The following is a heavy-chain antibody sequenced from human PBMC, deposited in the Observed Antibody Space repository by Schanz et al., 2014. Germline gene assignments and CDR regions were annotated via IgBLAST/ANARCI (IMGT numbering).Heavy chain of an antibody. CDR1: GFSFSDYY. D-gene: IGHD5-12*01. CDR2: LWHDGSKK. CDR3: ARDFHGYGPHLDY. V-gene: IGHV3-33*08. Sequence: QVHLLESGGGLVEPGGSLRLSCAASGFSFSDYYMSWIRQAPGKGLEWVAILWHDGSKKYYADSVKGRFTVSRDNSKNTLYLQLNSLRAEDTAVYYCARDFHGYGPHLDYWGQGSLXTVSS. J-gene: IGHJ4*02.